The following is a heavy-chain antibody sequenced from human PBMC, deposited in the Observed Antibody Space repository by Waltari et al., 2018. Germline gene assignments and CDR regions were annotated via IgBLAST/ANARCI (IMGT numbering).Heavy chain of an antibody. Sequence: QVQLQESGPGLVKPSETLSLTCPVSGGSISSYYWSWIRQPPGRGLEWIGYIYYSGSTNYNPSLKSRVTISVDTSKNQFSLKLSSVTAADTAVYYCARDGAYSSGWGHDDAFDIWGQGTMVTVSS. V-gene: IGHV4-59*01. CDR2: IYYSGST. J-gene: IGHJ3*02. D-gene: IGHD6-19*01. CDR1: GGSISSYY. CDR3: ARDGAYSSGWGHDDAFDI.